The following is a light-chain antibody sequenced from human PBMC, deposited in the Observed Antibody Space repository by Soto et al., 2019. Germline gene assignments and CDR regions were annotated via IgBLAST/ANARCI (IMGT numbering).Light chain of an antibody. CDR1: QSVSRY. CDR3: PESSHSPCT. CDR2: DAS. J-gene: IGKJ2*02. V-gene: IGKV3-11*01. Sequence: EIVLTQSPATLSLSPGERATLSCRASQSVSRYLAWYQQKPGQAPRLLIYDASNRATGIPARFSGSGSATHTTPTITLPEPDEFGVSYDPESSHSPCT.